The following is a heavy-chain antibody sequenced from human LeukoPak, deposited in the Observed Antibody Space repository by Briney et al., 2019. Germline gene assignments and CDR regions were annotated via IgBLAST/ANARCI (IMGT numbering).Heavy chain of an antibody. D-gene: IGHD6-19*01. CDR3: ARGGGVAGTPYNPYDY. J-gene: IGHJ4*02. Sequence: SETLSLTCTVSGGSVSSGTYYWTWIRQPPGKGLEWIGYIYYSGSTNYNPSLKSRVTISVDTSKNQFSLKLSSVTAADTAVYYCARGGGVAGTPYNPYDYWSQGTLVTVSS. CDR1: GGSVSSGTYY. V-gene: IGHV4-61*01. CDR2: IYYSGST.